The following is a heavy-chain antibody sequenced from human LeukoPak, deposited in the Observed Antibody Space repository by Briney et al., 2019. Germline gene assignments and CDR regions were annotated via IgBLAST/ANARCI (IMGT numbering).Heavy chain of an antibody. D-gene: IGHD3-22*01. J-gene: IGHJ4*02. V-gene: IGHV3-23*01. CDR2: ISGSGGST. CDR3: AKDITMIVVVPDY. CDR1: GFTFSSYA. Sequence: GGSLRLSCAASGFTFSSYAMSWVRQAPGKGLEWVSAISGSGGSTYYADSVKGRFTISRDNSKNTLYLQMNSLRAEDTAVYCCAKDITMIVVVPDYWGQGTLVTVSS.